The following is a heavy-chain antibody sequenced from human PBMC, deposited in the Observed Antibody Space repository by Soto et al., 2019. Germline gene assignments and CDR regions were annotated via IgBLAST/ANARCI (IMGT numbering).Heavy chain of an antibody. CDR3: ARDPTIAASGGYYYYYYGMDV. V-gene: IGHV3-66*01. D-gene: IGHD6-13*01. Sequence: EVQLVESGGGLVQPGGSLRLSCAASGFTVSSNYMSWVRQAPGKGLEGVSVIYSGVSTYYADSVKGRFTISRDNSKHTLYLQMTSLRAEDTAVYYCARDPTIAASGGYYYYYYGMDVWGQGTTVTVSS. CDR1: GFTVSSNY. CDR2: IYSGVST. J-gene: IGHJ6*02.